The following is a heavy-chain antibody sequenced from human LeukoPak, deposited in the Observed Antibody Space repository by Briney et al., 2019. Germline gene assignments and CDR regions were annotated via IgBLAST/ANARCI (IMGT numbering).Heavy chain of an antibody. J-gene: IGHJ4*02. CDR3: FWMSPPAG. CDR1: GFNFSSYW. V-gene: IGHV3-74*01. Sequence: PGGSLRLSCAASGFNFSSYWMHWVRQAPGKGLVWVSRINSDGSTTNYADSVKGRFTISRDNAKNTLYLQMNSLRTEDTAVYYCFWMSPPAGWGLGTLVTVSS. D-gene: IGHD3-3*01. CDR2: INSDGSTT.